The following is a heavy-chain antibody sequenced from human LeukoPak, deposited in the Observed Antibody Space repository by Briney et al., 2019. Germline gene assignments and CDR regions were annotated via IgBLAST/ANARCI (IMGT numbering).Heavy chain of an antibody. D-gene: IGHD6-13*01. CDR2: IIPIFGTA. J-gene: IGHJ4*02. Sequence: SVKVSCKASGGTFSSYAISWLHQALGKGLNWMGRIIPIFGTANYAQKFQGRVTITTDESTSTAYMELSSLRSEDTAVYYCARERLAAAGPTHYWGQGTLVTVSS. V-gene: IGHV1-69*05. CDR1: GGTFSSYA. CDR3: ARERLAAAGPTHY.